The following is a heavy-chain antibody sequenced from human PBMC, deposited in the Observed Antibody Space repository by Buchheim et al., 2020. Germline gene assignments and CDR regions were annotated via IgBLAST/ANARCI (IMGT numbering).Heavy chain of an antibody. CDR1: GGSTRSSGYY. CDR2: IYYSGTT. D-gene: IGHD3-16*01. J-gene: IGHJ4*02. V-gene: IGHV4-31*03. CDR3: ASSEDFGDYVFDY. Sequence: VQLQESGPGLVKPSQTLSLTCTVTGGSTRSSGYYWSWIRQHPGKGLEWIGYIYYSGTTYYNPSLKSRVTISIDTSKNQFSLKVTSVTAADTAVYYCASSEDFGDYVFDYWGQGTL.